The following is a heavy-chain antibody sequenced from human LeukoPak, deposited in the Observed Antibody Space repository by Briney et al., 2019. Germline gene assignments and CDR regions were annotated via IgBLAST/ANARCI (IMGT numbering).Heavy chain of an antibody. CDR1: GFTFSAYH. Sequence: GVLRLSCAASGFTFSAYHINWVRQAPGKGLEWISYISTTGTTIHYADSVKGRFTISRDNAKNSLYLQMNSLRAEDTALYYCAKPQQRYCSSTSCSALDYWGQGTLVTVSS. D-gene: IGHD2-2*01. CDR3: AKPQQRYCSSTSCSALDY. CDR2: ISTTGTTI. V-gene: IGHV3-48*03. J-gene: IGHJ4*02.